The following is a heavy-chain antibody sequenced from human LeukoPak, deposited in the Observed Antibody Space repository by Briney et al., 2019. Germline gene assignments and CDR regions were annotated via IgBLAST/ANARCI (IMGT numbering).Heavy chain of an antibody. J-gene: IGHJ4*02. D-gene: IGHD2-2*01. V-gene: IGHV3-23*01. Sequence: GGSLRLSCAASGFAFSSYAMSWGRQAPGKGLGWVSAISGSGGSTYYADSVKGRFPISRDNSKNTLYLQMNSLRADDTAVYYCAKTGPYCSSTSCYYIDYWGQGTLVTVSS. CDR1: GFAFSSYA. CDR3: AKTGPYCSSTSCYYIDY. CDR2: ISGSGGST.